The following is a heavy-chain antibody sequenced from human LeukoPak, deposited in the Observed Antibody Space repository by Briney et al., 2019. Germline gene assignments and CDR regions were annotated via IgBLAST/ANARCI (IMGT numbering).Heavy chain of an antibody. D-gene: IGHD3-3*01. Sequence: SSVKVSCKASGYTFTSYGISWVRQAPGQGLEWMGWISAYNCNTNYARKLQGRVTITTDPSTSTAYMELRSLRSDDTAVYYCARGYYDFWSGSHYFDYWGQGTLVTVSS. CDR3: ARGYYDFWSGSHYFDY. CDR2: ISAYNCNT. CDR1: GYTFTSYG. J-gene: IGHJ4*02. V-gene: IGHV1-18*01.